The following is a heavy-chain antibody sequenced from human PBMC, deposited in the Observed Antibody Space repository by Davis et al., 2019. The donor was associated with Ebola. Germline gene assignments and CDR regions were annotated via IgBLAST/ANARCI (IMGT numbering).Heavy chain of an antibody. J-gene: IGHJ4*02. Sequence: GESLKISCAASGFTFSSYAMHWVRQAPGKGLEWVAVISYDGSNKYYADSVKGRFTISRDNSKNTLYLQMNSLRAEDTAVYYCARASPQWLVLISDYWGQGTLVTVSS. V-gene: IGHV3-30-3*01. CDR3: ARASPQWLVLISDY. CDR1: GFTFSSYA. CDR2: ISYDGSNK. D-gene: IGHD6-19*01.